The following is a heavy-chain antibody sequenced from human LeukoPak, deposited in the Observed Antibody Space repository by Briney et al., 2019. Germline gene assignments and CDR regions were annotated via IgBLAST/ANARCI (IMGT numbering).Heavy chain of an antibody. J-gene: IGHJ4*02. CDR3: TILAVASDFDY. Sequence: GGPLRLSCAVSGFAFSSYGMHWVRQAPGKGLEWVAIIWYDGSDKYYGDSVKGRFTISRDNSKNTLYLQMNSLRAEDTAVYYCTILAVASDFDYWGQGTLVTVSS. D-gene: IGHD6-19*01. CDR1: GFAFSSYG. CDR2: IWYDGSDK. V-gene: IGHV3-33*01.